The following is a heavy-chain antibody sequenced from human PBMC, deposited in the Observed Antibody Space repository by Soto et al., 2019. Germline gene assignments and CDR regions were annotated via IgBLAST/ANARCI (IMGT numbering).Heavy chain of an antibody. CDR1: GGSISSSNYY. CDR2: IYYSGST. CDR3: ARLVYDSSGYRPG. Sequence: SETLSLTRTVSGGSISSSNYYWGWVRQPPGKGLEWIGSIYYSGSTYYNPSLKSRVTISVDTSKNQFSLKLSSVTAADTTVYYCARLVYDSSGYRPGWGQGTLVTVSS. J-gene: IGHJ4*02. V-gene: IGHV4-39*01. D-gene: IGHD3-22*01.